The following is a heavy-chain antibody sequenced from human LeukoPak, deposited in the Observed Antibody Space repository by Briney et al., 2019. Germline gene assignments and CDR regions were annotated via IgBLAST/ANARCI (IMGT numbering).Heavy chain of an antibody. CDR2: SYTGGSG. CDR1: GGSINTGSFY. V-gene: IGHV4-61*02. J-gene: IGHJ4*02. D-gene: IGHD4-17*01. Sequence: ASETLSLTCTVSGGSINTGSFYWSWVRQPAGKGLEWIGRSYTGGSGMYNPSLKSRVSISLDTSKNQFSLKLSSVTAADTGIYYCATERVYGVSSPAFDNWGQGTLVTVSS. CDR3: ATERVYGVSSPAFDN.